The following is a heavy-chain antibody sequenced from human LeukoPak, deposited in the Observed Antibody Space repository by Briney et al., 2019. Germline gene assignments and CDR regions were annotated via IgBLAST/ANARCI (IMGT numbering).Heavy chain of an antibody. CDR2: IHGSGST. Sequence: PSETLSLTCTVSDGSISTYYWSWIRQSAGKGLDWIGRIHGSGSTNYNPSLVSRVTMPIDTSKNQFSLKVSSVTAADTGVYYCARAPEFSSGWLLDCWGQGSLVTVSS. D-gene: IGHD6-19*01. V-gene: IGHV4-4*07. CDR1: DGSISTYY. J-gene: IGHJ4*02. CDR3: ARAPEFSSGWLLDC.